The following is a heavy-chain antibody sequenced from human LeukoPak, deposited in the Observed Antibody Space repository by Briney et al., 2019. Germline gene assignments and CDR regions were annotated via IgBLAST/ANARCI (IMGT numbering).Heavy chain of an antibody. CDR3: ARGGGYGPFDY. D-gene: IGHD5-18*01. V-gene: IGHV4-30-4*08. J-gene: IGHJ4*02. CDR1: GGSISSGDYY. CDR2: IYYSGST. Sequence: SETLSLTCTVSGGSISSGDYYWSWIRQPPGKGLEWIGYIYYSGSTYYNPSLKSRVTISVDTSKNQFSLKLSSVTAADTAVYYCARGGGYGPFDYWGQGTLVTVSS.